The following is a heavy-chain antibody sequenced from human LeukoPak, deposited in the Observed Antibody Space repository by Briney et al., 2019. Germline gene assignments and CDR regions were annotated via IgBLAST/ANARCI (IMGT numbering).Heavy chain of an antibody. CDR1: GYTFTAYY. J-gene: IGHJ6*02. V-gene: IGHV1-2*02. CDR3: TRDHCTSINCYEYNYYGMDV. Sequence: ASVKVSCKASGYTFTAYYIHWVRRAPGQGLEWMGWIKPISGGTESAQKFQGRVTMTRDTSISTAYMELSRLRSDDTAVYYCTRDHCTSINCYEYNYYGMDVSGQGTTVTVSS. D-gene: IGHD2-2*01. CDR2: IKPISGGT.